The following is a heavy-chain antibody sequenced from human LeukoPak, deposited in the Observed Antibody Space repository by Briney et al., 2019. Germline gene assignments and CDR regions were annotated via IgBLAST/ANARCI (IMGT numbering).Heavy chain of an antibody. CDR2: ISYDGDNT. D-gene: IGHD4-17*01. J-gene: IGHJ3*02. CDR3: ARANVEWNYGVFDI. Sequence: GRSLRLSCAASGFTFSYFGFHWVRQSPGKGLEWVAFISYDGDNTYYADSVKGRFTISRDNSNSTLYLQMNSLRLDDTALYFCARANVEWNYGVFDIWGQGTRVTVSS. V-gene: IGHV3-30-3*01. CDR1: GFTFSYFG.